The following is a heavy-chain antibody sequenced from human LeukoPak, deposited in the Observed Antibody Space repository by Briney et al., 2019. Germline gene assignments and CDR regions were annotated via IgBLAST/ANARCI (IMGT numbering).Heavy chain of an antibody. D-gene: IGHD2/OR15-2a*01. V-gene: IGHV3-74*01. Sequence: GGSLRLSCAASGNYWMHWVRQVPGKGLVWVSHINSDGSWTSYADSVKGRFTISKDNAKNTVYLQMNSLRAEDTAVFYCVSFYETYWGRGTLVTVSS. CDR3: VSFYETY. CDR2: INSDGSWT. CDR1: GNYW. J-gene: IGHJ4*02.